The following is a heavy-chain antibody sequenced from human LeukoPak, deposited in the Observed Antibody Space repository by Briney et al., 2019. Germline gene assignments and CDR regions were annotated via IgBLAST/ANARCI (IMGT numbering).Heavy chain of an antibody. J-gene: IGHJ5*02. D-gene: IGHD3-9*01. CDR2: ISSSSSYI. CDR3: AKGGYDILTAFDP. Sequence: PGGSLRLSCAASGFTFSSYSMNWVRQAPGKGLEWVSSISSSSSYIYYADSVKGRFTISRDNSKNTLYLQMNSLRAEDTAVYYCAKGGYDILTAFDPWGQGTLVTVSS. CDR1: GFTFSSYS. V-gene: IGHV3-21*01.